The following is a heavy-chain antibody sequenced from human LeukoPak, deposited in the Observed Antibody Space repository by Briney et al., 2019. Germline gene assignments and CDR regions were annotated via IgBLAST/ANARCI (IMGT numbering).Heavy chain of an antibody. V-gene: IGHV1-24*01. CDR1: GYTLTELS. Sequence: ASVKVSCKVSGYTLTELSMHWVRQAPGKGLEWMGGFDPEDGETIYAQKFQGRVTMTEDTSTDTAYMELSSLRSEDTAVYYYATAFPSSGSFYTLFDYWGQGTLVTVSS. J-gene: IGHJ4*02. CDR2: FDPEDGET. D-gene: IGHD1-26*01. CDR3: ATAFPSSGSFYTLFDY.